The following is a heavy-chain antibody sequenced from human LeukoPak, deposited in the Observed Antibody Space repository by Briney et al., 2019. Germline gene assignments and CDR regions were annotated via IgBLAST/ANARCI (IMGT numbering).Heavy chain of an antibody. CDR2: ITDGGYDT. V-gene: IGHV3-23*01. CDR3: AKARDMQFWWSFDI. J-gene: IGHJ3*02. D-gene: IGHD2-8*02. Sequence: PGGSLRLSCAASGFTFGSFAMSWVRQAPGKGLEWVSAITDGGYDTYYADSVKGRFTISRDNSKNTLYLQMNSLRAEDTAVYYRAKARDMQFWWSFDIWGQGTMVTVSS. CDR1: GFTFGSFA.